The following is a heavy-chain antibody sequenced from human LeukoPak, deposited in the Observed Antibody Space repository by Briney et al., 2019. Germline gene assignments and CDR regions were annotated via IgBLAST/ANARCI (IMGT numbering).Heavy chain of an antibody. CDR3: VKGSGIAGRHGYYCYLDV. CDR2: IYTRGGT. D-gene: IGHD6-13*01. V-gene: IGHV3-66*01. CDR1: GFTVSGTY. Sequence: GGSLRLSCAASGFTVSGTYMAWVRQAPGKGLDWVSVIYTRGGTFDAASVKGRFTISRDTSKNTLDLQTNSLRLEDTAVYYCVKGSGIAGRHGYYCYLDVWGNGTTVTVSS. J-gene: IGHJ6*03.